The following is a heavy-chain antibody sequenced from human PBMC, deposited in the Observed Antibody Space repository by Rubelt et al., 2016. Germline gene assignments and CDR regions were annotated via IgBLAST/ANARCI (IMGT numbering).Heavy chain of an antibody. D-gene: IGHD3-3*01. V-gene: IGHV2-5*02. CDR2: IYWDDDK. CDR3: AHIERVQNTILGLRGGAFDI. CDR1: GFSLSTGGVG. Sequence: QITLKESGPTLVKPTQTLTLTCTFSGFSLSTGGVGVGWIRQPPGKALEWLALIYWDDDKRYSPSLKSRLTITKVASKNHVVLTLTYMDPVDTATDYWAHIERVQNTILGLRGGAFDIWGQGTMVTVSS. J-gene: IGHJ3*02.